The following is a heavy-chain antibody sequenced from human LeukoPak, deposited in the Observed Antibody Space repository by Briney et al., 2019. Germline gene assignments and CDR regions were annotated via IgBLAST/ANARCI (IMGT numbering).Heavy chain of an antibody. V-gene: IGHV1-3*01. CDR1: GYTFTSYA. D-gene: IGHD3-10*01. CDR2: INAGNGNT. J-gene: IGHJ4*02. Sequence: ASAKVSCKASGYTFTSYAMHWVRQAPGQRLEWMGWINAGNGNTKYSQKFQGRVTITRDTSASTAYMELSSLRSEDTAVYYCARGGITMEFDYWGQGTLVTVSS. CDR3: ARGGITMEFDY.